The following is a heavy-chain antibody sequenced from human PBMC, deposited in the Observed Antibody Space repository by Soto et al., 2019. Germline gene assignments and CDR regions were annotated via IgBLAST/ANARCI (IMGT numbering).Heavy chain of an antibody. Sequence: ASVKVSCKASGYTFTSYAMHWVRQAPGQRLEWMGWINGGNGDTQCSQKFQGRVTITRDTSASTAYMELSSLRSEDTAVYYCAREALGGWDYFDYWGQGTLVTVSS. D-gene: IGHD6-19*01. J-gene: IGHJ4*02. CDR1: GYTFTSYA. V-gene: IGHV1-3*01. CDR3: AREALGGWDYFDY. CDR2: INGGNGDT.